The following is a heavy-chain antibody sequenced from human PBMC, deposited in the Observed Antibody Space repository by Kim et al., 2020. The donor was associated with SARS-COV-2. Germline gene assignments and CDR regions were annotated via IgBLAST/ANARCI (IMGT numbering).Heavy chain of an antibody. J-gene: IGHJ6*02. CDR2: INHSGST. Sequence: SETLSLTCAVYGGSFSGYYWSWIRQPPGKGLEWIGEINHSGSTNYNPSLKSRVTISVDTSKNQFSLKLSSVTAADTAVYYCARGSLLYGSGNKMDVWGQGTTVTVSS. V-gene: IGHV4-34*01. CDR3: ARGSLLYGSGNKMDV. CDR1: GGSFSGYY. D-gene: IGHD3-10*01.